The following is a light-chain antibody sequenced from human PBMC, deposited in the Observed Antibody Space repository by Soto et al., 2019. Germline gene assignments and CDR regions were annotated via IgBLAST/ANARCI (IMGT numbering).Light chain of an antibody. CDR3: QQYNNWPRTTWT. J-gene: IGKJ1*01. CDR2: GAS. V-gene: IGKV3-15*01. Sequence: EIVMTQSPATLSVSPWERATLSCTASQSVSSDLAWYHQKPGQAPRLLIYGASTRATGIPARFSGSGSGTEFTLTINSLQSEDFAVYYCQQYNNWPRTTWTFGQGTKVDIK. CDR1: QSVSSD.